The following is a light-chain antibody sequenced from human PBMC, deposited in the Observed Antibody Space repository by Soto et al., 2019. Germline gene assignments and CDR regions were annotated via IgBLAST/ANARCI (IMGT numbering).Light chain of an antibody. Sequence: EIVLTQSPATLSLSPGERATLSCRASQSINRHLAWYRQKPGQAPRLLIYDASNRATGIPARFSGSGFGTDFTLTISSLEPEDFGVYYCQQRSNWPPVTFGGGTKVDIK. CDR3: QQRSNWPPVT. V-gene: IGKV3-11*01. CDR1: QSINRH. CDR2: DAS. J-gene: IGKJ4*01.